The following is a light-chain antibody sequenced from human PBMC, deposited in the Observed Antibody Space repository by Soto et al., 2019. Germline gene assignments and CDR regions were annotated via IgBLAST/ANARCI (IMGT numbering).Light chain of an antibody. J-gene: IGLJ1*01. CDR3: SSFTSTSTRL. CDR2: EVT. CDR1: MRDVGAYNL. V-gene: IGLV2-14*03. Sequence: QSALTQPASVSGSAGQSITISCSGTMRDVGAYNLVSWYQQHPGTAPKLIIYEVTDRPSGVSNRFSGSKSGNTASLTISGLQAEDEADYYCSSFTSTSTRLFGSGTKLTVL.